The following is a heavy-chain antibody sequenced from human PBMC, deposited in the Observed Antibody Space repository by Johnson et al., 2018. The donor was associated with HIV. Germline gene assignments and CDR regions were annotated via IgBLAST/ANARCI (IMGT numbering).Heavy chain of an antibody. J-gene: IGHJ3*02. CDR3: ARVQDRVAGNSYGAFDI. Sequence: QVQLLESGGGVVQPGRSLRLSCAASGFTFSNYAMHWVRQAPGKGLEWVAVVSSDGSNQNYADSVKGRCTISRDNSKNTVYLQMNSLRAEDTALSYCARVQDRVAGNSYGAFDIWGQGTMVTVSS. CDR1: GFTFSNYA. V-gene: IGHV3-30*04. D-gene: IGHD6-19*01. CDR2: VSSDGSNQ.